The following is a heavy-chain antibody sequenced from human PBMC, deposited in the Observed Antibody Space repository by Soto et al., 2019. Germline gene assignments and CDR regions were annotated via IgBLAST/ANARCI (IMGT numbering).Heavy chain of an antibody. CDR1: GFPFSFYS. V-gene: IGHV3-48*02. J-gene: IGHJ4*02. Sequence: GGSLRLSCAASGFPFSFYSMSWVRQAPGKGLEWISYITSTSSAINYADSVRGRFTISRDNGMQSLFLHMNSLRDEDTAVYYCARDTQDDFWSGYYRDYWGQGTLVTVSS. D-gene: IGHD3-3*01. CDR3: ARDTQDDFWSGYYRDY. CDR2: ITSTSSAI.